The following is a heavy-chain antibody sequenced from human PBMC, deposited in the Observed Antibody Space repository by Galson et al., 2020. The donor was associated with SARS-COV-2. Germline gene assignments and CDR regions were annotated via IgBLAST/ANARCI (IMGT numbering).Heavy chain of an antibody. CDR3: ARGRITMIVVSHPFDY. V-gene: IGHV4-31*03. J-gene: IGHJ4*02. CDR1: GGSISSGGYY. Sequence: SETLSLTCTVSGGSISSGGYYWSWIRQHPGKGLEWIGYIYYNGSTYYNPSLKSRVTISVDTSKNQFSLKLSSVTAADTAVYYCARGRITMIVVSHPFDYWGQGTLVTVSS. CDR2: IYYNGST. D-gene: IGHD3-22*01.